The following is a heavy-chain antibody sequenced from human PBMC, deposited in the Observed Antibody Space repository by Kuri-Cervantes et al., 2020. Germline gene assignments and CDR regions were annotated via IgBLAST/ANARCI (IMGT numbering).Heavy chain of an antibody. J-gene: IGHJ3*02. V-gene: IGHV3-30*01. D-gene: IGHD6-19*01. Sequence: GESPKISCAASGFTFSSYAMHWVRQAPGKGLEWVAVISYDGSNKYYADSVKGRFTISRDNSKNTLYLQMNSLRAEDTAVYYCAYSSGWTEGAFDIWGQGTMVTVSS. CDR3: AYSSGWTEGAFDI. CDR1: GFTFSSYA. CDR2: ISYDGSNK.